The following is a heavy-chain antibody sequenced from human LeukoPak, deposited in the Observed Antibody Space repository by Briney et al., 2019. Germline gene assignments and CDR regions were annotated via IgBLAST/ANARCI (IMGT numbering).Heavy chain of an antibody. Sequence: PGGSLRPSCGASGFTFSSYGMHWVRQAPGKGLEWVAVIWYDGSNKCYVDSVKDRFTISRDNSKNTLYLQMNSLRAEDTAVYYCASQGPEGTSGWFWGQGTLVTVFS. CDR2: IWYDGSNK. D-gene: IGHD6-19*01. CDR1: GFTFSSYG. CDR3: ASQGPEGTSGWF. J-gene: IGHJ4*02. V-gene: IGHV3-33*01.